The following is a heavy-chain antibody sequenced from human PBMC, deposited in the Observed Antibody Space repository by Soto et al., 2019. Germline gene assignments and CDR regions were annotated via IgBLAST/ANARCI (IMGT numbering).Heavy chain of an antibody. V-gene: IGHV3-23*01. CDR1: GFTFSSYA. CDR3: AKDKGCSTTTCHWNAFDI. Sequence: EVQLLESGGGLVQPGGSLRLSCAASGFTFSSYAMSWVRQAPGKGLEWVSAISGSGAGTYYADSVKGRFTISRDNSKNTLFLQMNSLRAEDTAVYYCAKDKGCSTTTCHWNAFDIWGQGTMVTVSS. D-gene: IGHD2-2*01. J-gene: IGHJ3*02. CDR2: ISGSGAGT.